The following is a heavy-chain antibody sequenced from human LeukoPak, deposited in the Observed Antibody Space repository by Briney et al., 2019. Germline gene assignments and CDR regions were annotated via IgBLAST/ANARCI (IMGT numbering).Heavy chain of an antibody. J-gene: IGHJ5*02. CDR1: GGSISSYY. D-gene: IGHD3-3*01. Sequence: SETLSLTCTVSGGSISSYYWSWIRQPPGKGLEWIGYIYTSGSTNYNPSLKSRVTISVDTSKNQFSLKLSSVTAADTAVYYCARLRFWSGYYSWFDPWGQGTLVTVSS. V-gene: IGHV4-4*09. CDR2: IYTSGST. CDR3: ARLRFWSGYYSWFDP.